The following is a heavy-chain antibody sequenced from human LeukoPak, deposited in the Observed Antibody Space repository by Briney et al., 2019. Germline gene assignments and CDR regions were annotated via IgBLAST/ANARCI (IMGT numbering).Heavy chain of an antibody. CDR1: GFTFSTYW. D-gene: IGHD4-17*01. CDR3: AKDDYGDYFNWFDP. Sequence: GGSLRLSCAASGFTFSTYWMHWVRQVPGKGLVWVSHINSDGSGSSYADSVRGRFTISRDNAKNMLYLQMNSLRAEDTAVYYCAKDDYGDYFNWFDPWGQGTLVTVSS. J-gene: IGHJ5*02. V-gene: IGHV3-74*01. CDR2: INSDGSGS.